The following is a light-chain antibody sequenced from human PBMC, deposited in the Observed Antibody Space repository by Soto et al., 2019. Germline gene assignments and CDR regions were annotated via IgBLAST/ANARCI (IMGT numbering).Light chain of an antibody. CDR2: ANK. Sequence: QSVLTQLPSVSGAPGQRVTISCTGSSSNIGAGYDVHWYQQVPGTAPKLLIYANKNRPAGVPDRFSASKSGTSASLAITGLQAEDEADYYCQSYDTSPSGYVFGTGTKVTVL. V-gene: IGLV1-40*01. CDR3: QSYDTSPSGYV. J-gene: IGLJ1*01. CDR1: SSNIGAGYD.